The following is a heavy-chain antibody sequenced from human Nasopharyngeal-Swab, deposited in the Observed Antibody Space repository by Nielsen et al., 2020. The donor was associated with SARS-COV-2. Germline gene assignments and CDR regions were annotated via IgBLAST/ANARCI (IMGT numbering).Heavy chain of an antibody. D-gene: IGHD1-26*01. Sequence: GGSLRLSCAASGFTFSSYAMHWVRQAPGKGLEWVAVIPYDGSNKYYADSVKGRFTISRDNSKNTLYLQMNSLRAEDTAVYYCARPYSGSYWSYFDYWGQGTLVTVSS. CDR2: IPYDGSNK. CDR3: ARPYSGSYWSYFDY. CDR1: GFTFSSYA. J-gene: IGHJ4*02. V-gene: IGHV3-30-3*01.